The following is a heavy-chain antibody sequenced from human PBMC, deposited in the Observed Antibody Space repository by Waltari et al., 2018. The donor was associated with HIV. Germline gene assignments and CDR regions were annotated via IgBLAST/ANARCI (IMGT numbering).Heavy chain of an antibody. D-gene: IGHD3-3*01. CDR2: MYTSGST. CDR1: GGSISSGSYY. CDR3: ARAYYDFWSGTGSSGNWFDP. J-gene: IGHJ5*02. V-gene: IGHV4-61*02. Sequence: QVQLQESGPGLVTPSQTLSLTCTVSGGSISSGSYYWSWIRQPAGKGLELIGRMYTSGSTNYNPSLKSRVTISVDTSKNQFSLKLRSVTAADTAVYYCARAYYDFWSGTGSSGNWFDPWGQGTLVTVSS.